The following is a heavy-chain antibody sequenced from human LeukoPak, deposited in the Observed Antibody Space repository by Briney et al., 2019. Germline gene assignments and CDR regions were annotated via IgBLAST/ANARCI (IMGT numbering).Heavy chain of an antibody. V-gene: IGHV3-20*04. Sequence: TGGSLRLSCAASGFTFDDYGMSWVRQAPGKGLEWVSGINWNGGSTGYADSVKGRFTISRDNAKNSLYLQMNSLRAEDTALYYCARDLEWRYDSSGYYDYWGQGTLVTVSS. J-gene: IGHJ4*02. D-gene: IGHD3-22*01. CDR1: GFTFDDYG. CDR2: INWNGGST. CDR3: ARDLEWRYDSSGYYDY.